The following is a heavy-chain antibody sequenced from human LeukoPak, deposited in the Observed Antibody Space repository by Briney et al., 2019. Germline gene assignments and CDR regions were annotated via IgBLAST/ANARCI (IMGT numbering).Heavy chain of an antibody. CDR2: ISSSGSST. J-gene: IGHJ5*02. Sequence: GGSLRLSCTASGFTFSTYAMNWVRQAPGKGLEWVSAISSSGSSTYYADSVKGRFTISRDNSKNTLYLQLNSLRAEDTAVYYCAKDRGQLVPKYNWFDPWGQGTLVTVSS. D-gene: IGHD6-6*01. CDR1: GFTFSTYA. V-gene: IGHV3-23*01. CDR3: AKDRGQLVPKYNWFDP.